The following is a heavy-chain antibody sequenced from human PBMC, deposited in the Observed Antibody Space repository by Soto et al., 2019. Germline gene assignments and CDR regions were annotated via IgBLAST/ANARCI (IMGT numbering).Heavy chain of an antibody. CDR1: GGTFSSYA. Sequence: QVQLVQSGAEVKKPGSSVKVSCKASGGTFSSYAISWVRQAPGQGLEWMRGIIPISGTANYAQKFQGRVTITADESTSTVYMGLSSLRSEDTAVYFCARSQGSSTSLEIYYYYYYGMDVWGQGTTVTVSS. J-gene: IGHJ6*02. CDR2: IIPISGTA. V-gene: IGHV1-69*01. CDR3: ARSQGSSTSLEIYYYYYYGMDV. D-gene: IGHD2-2*01.